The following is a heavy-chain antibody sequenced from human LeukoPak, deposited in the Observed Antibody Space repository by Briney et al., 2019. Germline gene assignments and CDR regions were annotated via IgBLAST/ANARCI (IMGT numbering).Heavy chain of an antibody. CDR2: MYYSGST. V-gene: IGHV4-39*01. CDR1: GGSVSSNNYY. CDR3: ARQVADSRGSYYFDY. J-gene: IGHJ4*02. Sequence: SETLSLTCTVSGGSVSSNNYYWGWIRQPTGKGLEWIGSMYYSGSTYNNPSLKSRITISVDTSKNQFSMKLTSVTAADTAVYYCARQVADSRGSYYFDYWGQGTLVTVSS. D-gene: IGHD3-22*01.